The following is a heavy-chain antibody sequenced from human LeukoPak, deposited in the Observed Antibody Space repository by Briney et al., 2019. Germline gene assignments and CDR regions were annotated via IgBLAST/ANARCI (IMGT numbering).Heavy chain of an antibody. D-gene: IGHD2-15*01. CDR3: ARVGPWMVARLYFDY. CDR2: ITSRGSTI. V-gene: IGHV3-11*04. J-gene: IGHJ4*02. Sequence: GGSLRLSCAASGFTFSDYFMGWIRQAPGKGLEWVSYITSRGSTIYYADSVKGRFTISRDNAKNSLFLQMNSLRDEDTAVYYCARVGPWMVARLYFDYWGQGTLVTVSS. CDR1: GFTFSDYF.